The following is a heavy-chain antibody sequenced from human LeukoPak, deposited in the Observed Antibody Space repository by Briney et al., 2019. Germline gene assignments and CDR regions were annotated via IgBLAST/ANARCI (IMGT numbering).Heavy chain of an antibody. V-gene: IGHV4-59*01. D-gene: IGHD3-10*01. J-gene: IGHJ5*02. CDR1: GGSISSYY. CDR2: IYYSGST. Sequence: PSETLSLTCTVSGGSISSYYRSWIRQPPGKGLEWIGYIYYSGSTNYNPSLKSRVTISVDTSKNQFSLKLSSVTAADTAVYYCARAGYYYGSGSSWFDPWGQGTLVTVSS. CDR3: ARAGYYYGSGSSWFDP.